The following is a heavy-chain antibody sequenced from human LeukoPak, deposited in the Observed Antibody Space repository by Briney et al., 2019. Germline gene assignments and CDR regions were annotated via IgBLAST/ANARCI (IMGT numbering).Heavy chain of an antibody. D-gene: IGHD3-10*01. Sequence: GESLKISCKGSGYSFTSYWIGWVRQAPGQGLEWMGWISAYNGNTNYAQKLQGRVTMTTDTSTGTAYMELRSLISDDTAVYYCASSGSGSYWTHYYWGQGTLVTVSS. J-gene: IGHJ4*02. CDR2: ISAYNGNT. V-gene: IGHV1-18*04. CDR3: ASSGSGSYWTHYY. CDR1: GYSFTSYW.